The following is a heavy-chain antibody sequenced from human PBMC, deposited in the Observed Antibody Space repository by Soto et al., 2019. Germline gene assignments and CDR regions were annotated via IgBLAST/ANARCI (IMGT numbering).Heavy chain of an antibody. CDR3: VRGISPVEFDP. Sequence: QVQLVQSGAQVKKPGASVKVSCTASGYTFTNYDINWVRRATGQGPEWMGWMNPNSGNTGYAQKFQGRVTMTRNTSISTAYLELSNVRFEATAMYYCVRGISPVEFDPWGQGTLVIVSS. CDR1: GYTFTNYD. CDR2: MNPNSGNT. J-gene: IGHJ5*02. V-gene: IGHV1-8*01.